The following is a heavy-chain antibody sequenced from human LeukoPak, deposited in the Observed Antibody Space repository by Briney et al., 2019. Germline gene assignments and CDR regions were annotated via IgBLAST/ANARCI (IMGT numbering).Heavy chain of an antibody. V-gene: IGHV1-18*01. J-gene: IGHJ4*02. D-gene: IGHD2/OR15-2a*01. Sequence: GASVKASCKASGYTFTSYGISWVRQAPGQGLEWMGWISTYNGETKYARNLQGRVTMTTDASTSTAYMELRSLQSDDTAVYYCARVSRSGNEYYWGQGTLVTVSS. CDR3: ARVSRSGNEYY. CDR1: GYTFTSYG. CDR2: ISTYNGET.